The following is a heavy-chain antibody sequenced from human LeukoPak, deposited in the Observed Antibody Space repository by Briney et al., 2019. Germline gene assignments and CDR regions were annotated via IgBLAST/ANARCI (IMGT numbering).Heavy chain of an antibody. V-gene: IGHV3-33*01. D-gene: IGHD3-10*01. CDR3: AREEVSVSGNYFDY. Sequence: GSLRLSCAASGFTFSSYGMHWVRQAPGKGLEWVAVIWYDGSNKYYADSVKGRFTISRDNSKNTLYLQMNSLRAEDTAVYYCAREEVSVSGNYFDYWGQGTLVTVSS. CDR1: GFTFSSYG. J-gene: IGHJ4*02. CDR2: IWYDGSNK.